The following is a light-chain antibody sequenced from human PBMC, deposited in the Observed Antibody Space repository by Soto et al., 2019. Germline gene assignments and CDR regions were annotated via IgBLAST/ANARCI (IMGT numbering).Light chain of an antibody. V-gene: IGKV1-8*01. CDR2: AAS. CDR3: QQYYSYPFT. J-gene: IGKJ3*01. Sequence: AIRMTQSPSSFSASTGDRVTITCRASQGISSYLAWYQQKPGKAPKLLISAASTLQSWVPSRFSGSGSGTDFTLTISDLQSEDFATYYCQQYYSYPFTFGPGTKVDIK. CDR1: QGISSY.